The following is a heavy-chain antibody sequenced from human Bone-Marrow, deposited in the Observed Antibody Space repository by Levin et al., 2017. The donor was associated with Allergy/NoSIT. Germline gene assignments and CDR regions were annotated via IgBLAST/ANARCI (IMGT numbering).Heavy chain of an antibody. V-gene: IGHV4-39*02. CDR1: GGSISSSSYY. Sequence: SQTLSLPCTVSGGSISSSSYYWGWIRQPPGKGLEWIGSIYYSGSTYYNPSLKSRVTISVDTSKNQFSLKLSSVTAADTAVYYCAIEMTPFVVLQNWGQGTLVTVSS. CDR2: IYYSGST. CDR3: AIEMTPFVVLQN. J-gene: IGHJ1*01. D-gene: IGHD2/OR15-2a*01.